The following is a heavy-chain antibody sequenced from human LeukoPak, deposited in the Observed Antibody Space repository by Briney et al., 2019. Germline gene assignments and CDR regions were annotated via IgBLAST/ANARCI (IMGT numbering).Heavy chain of an antibody. D-gene: IGHD3-10*01. CDR1: GRSIRSVY. CDR2: IYATDLT. J-gene: IGHJ4*02. V-gene: IGHV4-4*07. Sequence: PSETLSLTCTVSGRSIRSVYWNWIRQSAGKGLEWIGRIYATDLTNYNPSLKSRVTLSVDMSKNELSLTLKSVTAADTAVYYCARGFGSGTSPIALWGQAALVTVSS. CDR3: ARGFGSGTSPIAL.